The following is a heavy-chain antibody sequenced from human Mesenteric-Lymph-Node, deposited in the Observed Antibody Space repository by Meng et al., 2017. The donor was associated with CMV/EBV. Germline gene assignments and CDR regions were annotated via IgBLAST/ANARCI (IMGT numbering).Heavy chain of an antibody. Sequence: FSVNVSCKASGCTFRKYTISWVRPAPGQGLEWVGGIIPVAGTSHHAHKSQGRVTITTDESTSTAYTELSSLRPDDTAVYYCASPPPGGKFDYWGQGSLVTVSS. CDR2: IIPVAGTS. CDR3: ASPPPGGKFDY. J-gene: IGHJ4*02. D-gene: IGHD2-15*01. CDR1: GCTFRKYT. V-gene: IGHV1-69*16.